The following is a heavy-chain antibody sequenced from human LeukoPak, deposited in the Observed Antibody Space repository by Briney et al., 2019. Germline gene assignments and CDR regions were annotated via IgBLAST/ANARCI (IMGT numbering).Heavy chain of an antibody. V-gene: IGHV3-48*01. D-gene: IGHD6-6*01. CDR2: ISSSSSTI. CDR3: ARRSMDWYFDL. J-gene: IGHJ2*01. CDR1: GLTFSSYS. Sequence: GGSLRLSCAASGLTFSSYSMNWVRQAPGKGLEWVSYISSSSSTIYYADSVKGRFTISRDNAKNSLYLQMNSLRAEDTAVYYCARRSMDWYFDLWGRGTLVTVSS.